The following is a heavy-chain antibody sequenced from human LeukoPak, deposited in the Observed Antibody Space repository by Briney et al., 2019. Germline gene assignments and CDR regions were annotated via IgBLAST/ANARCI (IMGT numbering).Heavy chain of an antibody. J-gene: IGHJ4*02. V-gene: IGHV3-48*02. Sequence: GGSLRLSCAASGFTLSSYSMNWVRQAPGKGLEWGSDISSSSSTIYYADSVKGRFTISRDNAKNSLSLQMNSLRDEDTAVYYCARDLNLYDSSGYYPRWGQGTLVTVSS. D-gene: IGHD3-22*01. CDR1: GFTLSSYS. CDR3: ARDLNLYDSSGYYPR. CDR2: ISSSSSTI.